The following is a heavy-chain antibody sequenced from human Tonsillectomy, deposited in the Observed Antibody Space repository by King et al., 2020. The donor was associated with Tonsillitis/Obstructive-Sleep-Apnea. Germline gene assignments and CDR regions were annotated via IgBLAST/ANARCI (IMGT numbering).Heavy chain of an antibody. J-gene: IGHJ3*02. Sequence: QLQESGPGLVKPSETLSLTCTVSGGSISSYYWSWIRQPPGKGLEWIGYIYYSGSTNYNPSLKSRVTISVDTSKNQFSLKLSSVTAADTAVYYCAREGYDYVWGTVDIWGQGTMVTVSS. CDR1: GGSISSYY. V-gene: IGHV4-59*01. D-gene: IGHD3-16*01. CDR3: AREGYDYVWGTVDI. CDR2: IYYSGST.